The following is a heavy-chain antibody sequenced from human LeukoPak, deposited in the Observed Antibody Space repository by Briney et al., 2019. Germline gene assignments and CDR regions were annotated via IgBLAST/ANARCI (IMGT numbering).Heavy chain of an antibody. V-gene: IGHV4-59*08. J-gene: IGHJ6*02. CDR2: IHYSGST. Sequence: SETLSLTCTVSGGSISSYYWSWIRQPPGKGLEWIGYIHYSGSTNYNPSLKSRVTISVDTSKNQFSLKLSSVTAADTAVYYCARHRAAAPYYYYGMDVWGQGTTVTVSS. CDR1: GGSISSYY. D-gene: IGHD6-13*01. CDR3: ARHRAAAPYYYYGMDV.